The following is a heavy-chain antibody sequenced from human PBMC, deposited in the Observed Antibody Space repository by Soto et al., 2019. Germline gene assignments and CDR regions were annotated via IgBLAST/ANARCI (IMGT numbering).Heavy chain of an antibody. CDR1: GYTFTSYG. D-gene: IGHD4-17*01. V-gene: IGHV1-18*01. CDR3: ARDYGDYRPADY. CDR2: INTYNADT. J-gene: IGHJ4*02. Sequence: QVQLVQSGAEVKKPGASVKVSCKASGYTFTSYGISWVRQAPGQGLEWMGWINTYNADTNYAQKLQGRVFMTADISTRTAYMELRSLRSEDPSVYYCARDYGDYRPADYWGQGTLVNVSS.